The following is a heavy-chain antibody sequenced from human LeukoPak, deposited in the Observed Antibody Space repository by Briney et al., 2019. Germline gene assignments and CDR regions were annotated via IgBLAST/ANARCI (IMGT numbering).Heavy chain of an antibody. CDR3: ARDLGQYYDTSDNWFDP. J-gene: IGHJ5*02. Sequence: GGSLRLSCAASGFTFSNYWMHWVRHAPGKGLVWVSRNNSDGINTSYADSVKGRFTISRDNAKNTLNLQMNSLRAEDTAVYYCARDLGQYYDTSDNWFDPWGQGTLVTVSS. V-gene: IGHV3-74*01. D-gene: IGHD3-22*01. CDR2: NNSDGINT. CDR1: GFTFSNYW.